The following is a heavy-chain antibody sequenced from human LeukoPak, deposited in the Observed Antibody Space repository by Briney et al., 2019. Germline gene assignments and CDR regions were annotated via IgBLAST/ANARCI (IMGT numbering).Heavy chain of an antibody. CDR3: AKASAMIVVVSKHFDY. J-gene: IGHJ4*02. D-gene: IGHD3-22*01. CDR2: ISTSSSYI. Sequence: GGSLRLSCTVSGFTVSSNSWSWVRQAPGKGLEWVSSISTSSSYIYYADSVKGRFTISRDNSKNTLYLQMNSLRAEDTAVYYCAKASAMIVVVSKHFDYWGQGTLVTVSS. CDR1: GFTVSSNS. V-gene: IGHV3-21*04.